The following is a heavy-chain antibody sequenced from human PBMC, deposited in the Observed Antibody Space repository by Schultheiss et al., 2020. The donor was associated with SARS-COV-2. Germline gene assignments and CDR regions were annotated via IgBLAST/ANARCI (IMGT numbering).Heavy chain of an antibody. CDR1: GGSFSGYY. CDR3: ARAYRPASTENWYFDL. V-gene: IGHV4-34*01. CDR2: IYYSGST. J-gene: IGHJ2*01. Sequence: SETLSLTCAVYGGSFSGYYWSWIRQHPGKGLEWIGYIYYSGSTYYNPSLKSLVTISVDTSKNQFSLKLSSVTAADTAVYYCARAYRPASTENWYFDLWGRGTLVTVSS.